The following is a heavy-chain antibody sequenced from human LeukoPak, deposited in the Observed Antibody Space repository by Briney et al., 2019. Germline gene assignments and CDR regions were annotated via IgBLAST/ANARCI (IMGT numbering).Heavy chain of an antibody. CDR3: AKDWTGTKPFDL. V-gene: IGHV3-23*01. Sequence: TGGSLRLSCAASGFTFSNFAMSWVRQAPGKGLEWVSSISGSGGRTYYADSVKGRFTISRDNSKNTLYLQMNSLRAEDTAVYYCAKDWTGTKPFDLWGRGTLVTVSS. CDR2: ISGSGGRT. D-gene: IGHD3/OR15-3a*01. CDR1: GFTFSNFA. J-gene: IGHJ2*01.